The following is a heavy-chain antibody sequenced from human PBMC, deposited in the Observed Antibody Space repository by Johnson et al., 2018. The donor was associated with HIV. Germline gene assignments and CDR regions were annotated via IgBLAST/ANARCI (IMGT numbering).Heavy chain of an antibody. V-gene: IGHV3-13*01. J-gene: IGHJ3*02. CDR3: AREAESSGRAGTFDI. Sequence: VQLVESGGGLVQPGGSLRLSCAASGFTFSSYDMHWVRQTTGKSLEWVSGIGTTGDTYYPGSVKGRFTISRDISTNTIYLEMNSLRPEDTALYYCAREAESSGRAGTFDIWGQGTFVTVSS. CDR1: GFTFSSYD. D-gene: IGHD3-22*01. CDR2: IGTTGDT.